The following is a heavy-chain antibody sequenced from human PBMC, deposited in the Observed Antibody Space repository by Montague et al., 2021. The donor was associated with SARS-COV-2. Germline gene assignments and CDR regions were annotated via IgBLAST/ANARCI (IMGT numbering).Heavy chain of an antibody. Sequence: SETLSLTCAVSGGSISSYYWCWMVRQPREGLLWIVDIYYSGSTTYNHSLKSRVTKIVDTNKNQLSLKLSSVAAAATAVDYCAGSPKYGNGSYYNGMDLWGQGTTVTVSS. V-gene: IGHV4-59*01. J-gene: IGHJ6*02. CDR1: GGSISSYY. CDR3: AGSPKYGNGSYYNGMDL. CDR2: IYYSGST. D-gene: IGHD2/OR15-2a*01.